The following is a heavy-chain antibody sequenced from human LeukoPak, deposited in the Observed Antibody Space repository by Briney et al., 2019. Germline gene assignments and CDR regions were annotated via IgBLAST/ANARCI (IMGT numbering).Heavy chain of an antibody. D-gene: IGHD3-22*01. CDR2: ISAYNGHT. V-gene: IGHV1-18*01. J-gene: IGHJ4*02. Sequence: ASVKVSCEASGYTFNNYGFSWVRQAPGQGLEWMGWISAYNGHTKNAQKFQGRVTMTTDTPTSTVNMELRSLRSDDTAVYYCARGSPPRRNYDSSGYYSYYFDYWGQGTLVTVSS. CDR3: ARGSPPRRNYDSSGYYSYYFDY. CDR1: GYTFNNYG.